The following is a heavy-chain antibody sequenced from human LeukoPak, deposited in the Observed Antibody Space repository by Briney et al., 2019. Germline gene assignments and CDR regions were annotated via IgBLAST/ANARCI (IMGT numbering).Heavy chain of an antibody. CDR2: ISHTGTTI. V-gene: IGHV3-11*04. CDR3: ARGGNSSGWCFDY. D-gene: IGHD6-19*01. CDR1: GFTFSDHY. Sequence: GGSLRLSCAASGFTFSDHYMTWIRQGPGKGLEWVSYISHTGTTIYYADSVKGRFTISRDNAKNSLYLQMNSLRAEDTAVCYCARGGNSSGWCFDYWGQGTLVTVSS. J-gene: IGHJ4*02.